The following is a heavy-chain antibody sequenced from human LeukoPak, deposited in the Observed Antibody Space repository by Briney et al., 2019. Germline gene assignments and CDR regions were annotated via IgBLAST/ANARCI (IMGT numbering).Heavy chain of an antibody. Sequence: SVKVSCKASGGTFSSYAISWVRQAPEQGLEWMGGIIPIFGTANYAQKFQGRVTITTDESTSTAYMELSSLRSEDTAVYYCARVLTPRSGWYNWFDPWGQGTLVTVSS. CDR2: IIPIFGTA. CDR3: ARVLTPRSGWYNWFDP. V-gene: IGHV1-69*05. CDR1: GGTFSSYA. D-gene: IGHD6-19*01. J-gene: IGHJ5*02.